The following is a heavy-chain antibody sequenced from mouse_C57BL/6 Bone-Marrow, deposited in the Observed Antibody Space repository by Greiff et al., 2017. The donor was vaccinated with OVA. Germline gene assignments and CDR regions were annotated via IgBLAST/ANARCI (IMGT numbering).Heavy chain of an antibody. CDR1: GFTFSSYG. Sequence: EVKLMESGGDLVKPGGSLKLSCAASGFTFSSYGMSWVRQTPDKRLEWVATISSGGSYIYYPDSVKGRFTISRDNAKNTLYLQMSSLKSEDTAMYYCERRSPPITTEGAYYFDYWGQGTTLTVSS. V-gene: IGHV5-6*02. J-gene: IGHJ2*01. D-gene: IGHD1-1*01. CDR2: ISSGGSYI. CDR3: ERRSPPITTEGAYYFDY.